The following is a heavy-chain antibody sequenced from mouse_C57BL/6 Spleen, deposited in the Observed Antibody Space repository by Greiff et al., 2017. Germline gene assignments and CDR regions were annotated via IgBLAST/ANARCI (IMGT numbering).Heavy chain of an antibody. CDR1: GYTFTSYW. V-gene: IGHV1-53*01. J-gene: IGHJ4*01. D-gene: IGHD2-4*01. CDR3: ARGYYDYDMDY. Sequence: QVHVKQSGTELVKPGASVKLSCKASGYTFTSYWMHWVKQRPGQGLEWIGNINPSNGGTNYNEKFKSKATLTVDKSSSTAYMQLSSLTSEDSAVYYCARGYYDYDMDYWGQGTSVTVSS. CDR2: INPSNGGT.